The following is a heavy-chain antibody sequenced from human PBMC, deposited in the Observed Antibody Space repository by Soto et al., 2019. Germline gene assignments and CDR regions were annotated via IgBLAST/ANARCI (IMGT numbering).Heavy chain of an antibody. CDR3: ARPTYDFWSGYYGPHYYYYGMDV. D-gene: IGHD3-3*01. J-gene: IGHJ6*02. CDR2: IYYSGST. CDR1: GGSISSSSYY. Sequence: PSETLSLTCTVSGGSISSSSYYWGWIRQPPGKGLEWIGSIYYSGSTYYNPSLKSRVTISVDTSKNQFSLKLSSVTTADTAVYYCARPTYDFWSGYYGPHYYYYGMDVWAKGPRSPS. V-gene: IGHV4-39*01.